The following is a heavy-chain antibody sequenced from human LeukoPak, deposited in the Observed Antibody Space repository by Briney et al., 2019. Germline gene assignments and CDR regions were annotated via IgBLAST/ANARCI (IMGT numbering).Heavy chain of an antibody. CDR2: IHQSGRN. CDR1: GGSFSGYY. V-gene: IGHV4-34*01. CDR3: ARGFPFSWNDRKYNCFNP. J-gene: IGHJ5*02. Sequence: SETLSLTCAVYGGSFSGYYWSWIRQPPGKGLEWIGEIHQSGRNNYKPSLKSRGTISVHTSKNQFSLKLSSVTAADTAVYYCARGFPFSWNDRKYNCFNPWGQGTRFTVPS. D-gene: IGHD1-1*01.